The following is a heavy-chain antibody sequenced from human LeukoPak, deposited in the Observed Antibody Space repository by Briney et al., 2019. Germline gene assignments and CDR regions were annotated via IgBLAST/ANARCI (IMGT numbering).Heavy chain of an antibody. CDR2: ISYDGSNK. Sequence: GGSLRLSCAASGFTFSSYEMNWVRQAPGKGLEWVAVISYDGSNKYYADSVKGRFTISRDNSKNTLYLQMNSLRAEDTAEYYCACGYDSPYFDYWGQVTLVTVSS. D-gene: IGHD5-12*01. CDR3: ACGYDSPYFDY. CDR1: GFTFSSYE. V-gene: IGHV3-30*04. J-gene: IGHJ4*02.